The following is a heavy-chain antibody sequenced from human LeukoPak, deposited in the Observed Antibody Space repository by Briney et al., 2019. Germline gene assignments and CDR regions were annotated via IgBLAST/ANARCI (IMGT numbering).Heavy chain of an antibody. Sequence: PSETLSLTCTVPGGFISSSSYYWDWIRQPPGKGLEWIGSIYYSGSTYYNPSLKSRVTISVDTSKNQFSLKLNSVTAADTSVYYCARAGPSHNWFDPWGQGTLVIVSS. CDR3: ARAGPSHNWFDP. CDR1: GGFISSSSYY. J-gene: IGHJ5*02. CDR2: IYYSGST. V-gene: IGHV4-39*01.